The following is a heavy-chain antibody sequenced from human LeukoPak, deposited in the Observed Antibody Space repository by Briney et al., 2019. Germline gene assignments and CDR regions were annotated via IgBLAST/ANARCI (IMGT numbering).Heavy chain of an antibody. CDR1: RFTFSNFA. D-gene: IGHD2-2*01. J-gene: IGHJ4*02. Sequence: PGGSLRLSCAASRFTFSNFAMSWVRQAPGKGLVWVSAISGSGGSTYYADSVKGRFTISRDNSKNALFLQMNSLRAEDTAVYYCAKSGPYCSSTSCNYFDYWGQGTLVTVSS. V-gene: IGHV3-23*01. CDR2: ISGSGGST. CDR3: AKSGPYCSSTSCNYFDY.